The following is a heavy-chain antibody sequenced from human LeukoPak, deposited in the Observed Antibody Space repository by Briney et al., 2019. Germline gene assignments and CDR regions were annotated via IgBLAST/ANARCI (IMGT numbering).Heavy chain of an antibody. CDR2: IKQDGSEK. CDR1: GFTFSSYW. Sequence: GGSLRLSCAASGFTFSSYWMSWVRQAPGKGLEWVANIKQDGSEKYYVDSVKGRFTISRDNAKNSLYLQMNSLRAEDTAVYYCARDRYYDILTGYNPFDYWGQGTLVTVSS. V-gene: IGHV3-7*01. J-gene: IGHJ4*02. D-gene: IGHD3-9*01. CDR3: ARDRYYDILTGYNPFDY.